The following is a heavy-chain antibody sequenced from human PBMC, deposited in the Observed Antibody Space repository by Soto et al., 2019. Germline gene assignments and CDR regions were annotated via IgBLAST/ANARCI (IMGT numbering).Heavy chain of an antibody. V-gene: IGHV4-31*03. CDR1: GGSISSGGYY. J-gene: IGHJ4*02. CDR2: IYYSGST. CDR3: ARLSTISPSRFDY. Sequence: QVQLQESGPGLVKPSQTLSLTCTVSGGSISSGGYYWSWIRQHPGKGLEWIGYIYYSGSTYYNPSLKSRVTISVDTSKNQFSLKLSAVTAADTAVYYCARLSTISPSRFDYWGQGTLVTVSS. D-gene: IGHD3-9*01.